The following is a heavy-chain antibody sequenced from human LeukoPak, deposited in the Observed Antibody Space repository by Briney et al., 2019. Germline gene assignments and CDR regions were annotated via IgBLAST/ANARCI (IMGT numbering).Heavy chain of an antibody. V-gene: IGHV3-48*02. J-gene: IGHJ4*02. Sequence: GGSLRLSCAASGFTFSSYGMDWVRQAPGKGLEWVSYISSSSSDIYYADSVKGRFTISRNNAKNSLYLQMDSLRDEDTAVYYCARALWAATDWGQGTLVTVSS. CDR2: ISSSSSDI. D-gene: IGHD2-15*01. CDR1: GFTFSSYG. CDR3: ARALWAATD.